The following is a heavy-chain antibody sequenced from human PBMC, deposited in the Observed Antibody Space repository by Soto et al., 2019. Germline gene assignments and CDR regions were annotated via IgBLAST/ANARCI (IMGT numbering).Heavy chain of an antibody. V-gene: IGHV3-48*01. J-gene: IGHJ6*03. CDR3: ARDLSWGSNWYYYMDV. CDR2: ISSSSSVI. CDR1: GFILSDCA. Sequence: GGSLRLSCATSGFILSDCAMNWVRQAPGKGLEWVSYISSSSSVIDYADSVKGRLTVSRDNARNSLYLQVNSLRAEDTAVYYCARDLSWGSNWYYYMDVWGKGTTVTVSS. D-gene: IGHD7-27*01.